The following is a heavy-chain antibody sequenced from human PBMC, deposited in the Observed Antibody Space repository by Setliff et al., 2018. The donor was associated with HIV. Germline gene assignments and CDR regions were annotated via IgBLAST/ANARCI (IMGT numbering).Heavy chain of an antibody. CDR2: IYYGGTP. Sequence: SETLSLTCTVFGASISNSAYYWSWLRQSPGKGLEWLGTIYYGGTPYFNPTVASRVAISIETSQIQFTLQVASVTAADTAVYYCARHAFNVAWFGELLLPYLDTWGQGILVTVSS. D-gene: IGHD3-10*01. CDR3: ARHAFNVAWFGELLLPYLDT. CDR1: GASISNSAYY. J-gene: IGHJ4*02. V-gene: IGHV4-39*01.